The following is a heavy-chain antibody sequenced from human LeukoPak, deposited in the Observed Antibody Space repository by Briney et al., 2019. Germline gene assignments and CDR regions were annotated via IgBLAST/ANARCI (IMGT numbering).Heavy chain of an antibody. Sequence: SLRLSCAASGFTFSSYGMHWVRQAPGKGLEWVAVISYDGSNKYYADSVKGRFTISRDNSKNTLYLQMNSLRAEDTAVYYCAKDIAYCGGDCYSGCYGMDVWGQGTAVTVSS. CDR2: ISYDGSNK. CDR1: GFTFSSYG. J-gene: IGHJ6*02. V-gene: IGHV3-30*18. CDR3: AKDIAYCGGDCYSGCYGMDV. D-gene: IGHD2-21*02.